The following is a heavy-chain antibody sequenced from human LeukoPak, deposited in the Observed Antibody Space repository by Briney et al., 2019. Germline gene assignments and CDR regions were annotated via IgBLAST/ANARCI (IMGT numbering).Heavy chain of an antibody. CDR2: IYYSGST. CDR1: GGSISSYY. CDR3: ARAPHSYDSGSYSVQQYFDL. Sequence: SETLSLTCTVSGGSISSYYWNWIRQPPGKGLEWIGYIYYSGSTNYNPSLKSRVTISVDTSKNHFSLRLSSVTAADTAVYYCARAPHSYDSGSYSVQQYFDLWGRGTLVTVSS. J-gene: IGHJ2*01. V-gene: IGHV4-59*01. D-gene: IGHD3-22*01.